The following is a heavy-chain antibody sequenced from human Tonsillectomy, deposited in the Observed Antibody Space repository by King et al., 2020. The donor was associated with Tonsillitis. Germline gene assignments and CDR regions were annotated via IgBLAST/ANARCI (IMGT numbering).Heavy chain of an antibody. CDR3: ARRHDRSGHYLPFAAFDI. D-gene: IGHD3-22*01. Sequence: RGQCGGEVKKTGEARKISGKGSGYSVSTYWIGWVRQMPGKGLEWMGIIYPGDSDTRYRPTFEGQVTISGDKSITTAYLQWSSLKASDTAMYFCARRHDRSGHYLPFAAFDIWGQGTMVTVSS. J-gene: IGHJ3*02. V-gene: IGHV5-51*03. CDR1: GYSVSTYW. CDR2: IYPGDSDT.